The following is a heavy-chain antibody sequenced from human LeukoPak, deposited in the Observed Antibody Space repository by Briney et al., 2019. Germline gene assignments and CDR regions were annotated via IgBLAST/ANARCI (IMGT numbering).Heavy chain of an antibody. J-gene: IGHJ5*02. Sequence: PGGSLRLSCTASGFTFSSFGMHWVRQAPGKGLEWVAVISNDGSKKYYADSVKGRFIISRDNSKNTLYLQMNSLRAEDTAVYYCASLYQPLLLPYNWFDPWGQGTLVTVSS. CDR1: GFTFSSFG. V-gene: IGHV3-30*03. CDR2: ISNDGSKK. D-gene: IGHD2-2*01. CDR3: ASLYQPLLLPYNWFDP.